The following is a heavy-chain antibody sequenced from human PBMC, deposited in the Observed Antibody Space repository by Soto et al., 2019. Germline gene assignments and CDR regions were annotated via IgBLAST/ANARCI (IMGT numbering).Heavy chain of an antibody. J-gene: IGHJ4*02. CDR3: AREVITMVRGVIDY. V-gene: IGHV4-31*03. CDR2: IYYSGST. Sequence: SETLSLTCTVSGVSISSGAYYWSWIRQHPGKGLEWIGYIYYSGSTYYNPSLKSRVTISVDTSKNQFSLKLSSVTAADTAVYYCAREVITMVRGVIDYWGQGTLVTVSS. CDR1: GVSISSGAYY. D-gene: IGHD3-10*01.